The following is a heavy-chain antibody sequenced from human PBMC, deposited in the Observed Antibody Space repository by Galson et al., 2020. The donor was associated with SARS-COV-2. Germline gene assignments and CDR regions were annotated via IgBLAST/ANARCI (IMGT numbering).Heavy chain of an antibody. CDR2: IWYDGSNK. CDR3: ARDIPNSSSWSYYMDV. D-gene: IGHD6-13*01. J-gene: IGHJ6*03. Sequence: GGSLRLSCAASGFTFSSYGMHWVRQAPGKGLEWVAVIWYDGSNKYYADSVKGRFTISRDNSKNTLYLQMNSLRAEDTAVYYCARDIPNSSSWSYYMDVWGKGTTVTVSS. V-gene: IGHV3-33*01. CDR1: GFTFSSYG.